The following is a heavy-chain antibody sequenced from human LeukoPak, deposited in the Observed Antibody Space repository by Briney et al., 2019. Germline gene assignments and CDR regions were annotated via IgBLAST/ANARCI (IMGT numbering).Heavy chain of an antibody. CDR1: GFTFSSYG. Sequence: GGSLRLSCAASGFTFSSYGMHWVRQAPGKGLEGVAVISYDGSNKYYADSVKGRFTISRDNSKNTLYLQMNSLRAEDTAVYYCAKEGVPAAITSDNWFDPWGQGTLVTVSS. CDR3: AKEGVPAAITSDNWFDP. CDR2: ISYDGSNK. D-gene: IGHD2-2*01. V-gene: IGHV3-30*18. J-gene: IGHJ5*02.